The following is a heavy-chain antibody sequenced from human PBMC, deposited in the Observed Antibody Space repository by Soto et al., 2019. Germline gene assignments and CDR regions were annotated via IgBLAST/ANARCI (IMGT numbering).Heavy chain of an antibody. CDR3: AIGYYDFWSGYYNDEPDTYDYYYGMPV. CDR1: GYSFTSYW. CDR2: IYPGDSDT. V-gene: IGHV5-51*01. D-gene: IGHD3-3*01. Sequence: GESRKGSCNGSGYSFTSYWIGWVRQMPGKGLEWMGIIYPGDSDTRYSPSFQGQVTISADKSISTAYLQWSSLKASDTAMYYCAIGYYDFWSGYYNDEPDTYDYYYGMPVWGQGPMVTVS. J-gene: IGHJ6*02.